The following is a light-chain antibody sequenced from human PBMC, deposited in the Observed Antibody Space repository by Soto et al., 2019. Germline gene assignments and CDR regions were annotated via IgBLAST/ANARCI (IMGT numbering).Light chain of an antibody. CDR2: GAS. CDR1: QSISNY. Sequence: EIVMTQSPATLSVSPGERATLSCRASQSISNYLAWYQQKPGQAPRLLIYGASTRATGISARFSGSGSGTEFTLTISSLQSEDFGVYYCQQYNNWWTFGQGTKVDIK. J-gene: IGKJ1*01. V-gene: IGKV3-15*01. CDR3: QQYNNWWT.